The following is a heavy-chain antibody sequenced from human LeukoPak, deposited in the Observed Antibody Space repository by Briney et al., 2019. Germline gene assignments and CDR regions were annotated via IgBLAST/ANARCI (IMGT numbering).Heavy chain of an antibody. J-gene: IGHJ5*02. CDR2: IYPGDSDT. CDR1: GYSFTSYR. V-gene: IGHV5-51*01. CDR3: ARLEQQPPLIWFDP. D-gene: IGHD6-13*01. Sequence: LGESLKFSCQGSGYSFTSYRIGWVRQLPGKGLEWLGIIYPGDSDTRYSPSFQGQVTTSADKSISTAYLQWSSLKASDTAMYYCARLEQQPPLIWFDPWGQGTLVTVSS.